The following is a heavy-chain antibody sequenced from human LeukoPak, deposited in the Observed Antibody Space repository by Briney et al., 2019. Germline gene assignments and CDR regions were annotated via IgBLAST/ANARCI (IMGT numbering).Heavy chain of an antibody. CDR3: ARAPVTVKDSFDI. CDR1: GVSVSNFY. V-gene: IGHV4-4*07. CDR2: IYTNGRT. J-gene: IGHJ3*02. D-gene: IGHD4-11*01. Sequence: SETLSLTCAVSGVSVSNFYWSWIRQPAGKGLEWVGRIYTNGRTKYNPSLNSRVSLSVDTSKNQFSLKLRSVTAADTAVYYCARAPVTVKDSFDIWGQGTMVTVSS.